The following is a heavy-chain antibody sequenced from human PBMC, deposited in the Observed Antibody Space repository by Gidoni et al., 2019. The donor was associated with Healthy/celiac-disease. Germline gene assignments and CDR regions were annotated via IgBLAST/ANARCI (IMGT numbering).Heavy chain of an antibody. V-gene: IGHV1-69*01. CDR2: LIPIFGTA. D-gene: IGHD3-10*01. Sequence: QVQLVQSGAEVKKPGSSVKVSCKASGGTFSSYAISWVRQAPGQGLEWMGGLIPIFGTANYAQKFQGRVTITADESTSTAYMELSSLRSEDTAVYYCARDQGYYGSGSYYTTGQWFDPWGQGTLVTVSS. CDR3: ARDQGYYGSGSYYTTGQWFDP. CDR1: GGTFSSYA. J-gene: IGHJ5*02.